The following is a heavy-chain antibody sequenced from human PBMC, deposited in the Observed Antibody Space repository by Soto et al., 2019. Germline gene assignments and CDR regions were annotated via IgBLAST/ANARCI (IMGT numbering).Heavy chain of an antibody. V-gene: IGHV3-23*01. D-gene: IGHD3-10*01. J-gene: IGHJ3*01. CDR2: ISGSGGSK. CDR1: GFTFSSYA. Sequence: LRLSGAVSGFTFSSYAMSWVRQAPGKGLEWVSAISGSGGSKYYADSVKGRFTISRDNSKNTLYLQMNSLRDEDTAVYYCAARGDFDLWGHGSLVTVSS. CDR3: AARGDFDL.